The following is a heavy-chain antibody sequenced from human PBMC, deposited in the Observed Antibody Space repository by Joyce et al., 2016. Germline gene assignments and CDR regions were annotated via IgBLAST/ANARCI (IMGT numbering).Heavy chain of an antibody. CDR1: GGTRSGYA. J-gene: IGHJ4*02. V-gene: IGHV1-69*06. Sequence: QMQLVQSGAEVKKPGSSVKVSCRAFGGTRSGYAISWVRQDPGQGLEWIVGITPIFATSKDAQKFQTRLTITADKSTNTAYMERSSLRSEDTAIYYCVRVRQSGNINDYWGQGTQVTVSS. CDR3: VRVRQSGNINDY. CDR2: ITPIFATS.